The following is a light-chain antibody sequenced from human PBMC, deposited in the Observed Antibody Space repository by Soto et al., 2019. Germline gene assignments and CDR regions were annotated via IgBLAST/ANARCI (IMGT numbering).Light chain of an antibody. CDR1: QRFLYSSNNKNY. V-gene: IGKV4-1*01. CDR2: LES. Sequence: EIVTTRPLAYLAVSVGESSTVNGNSSQRFLYSSNNKNYLSWYDQRSGPAPKLRIYLESTGEVGVPHRFSGSGFGADFTLTISSLQAENVAVYYCQHYYTAPITFGGGPRWIS. J-gene: IGKJ4*01. CDR3: QHYYTAPIT.